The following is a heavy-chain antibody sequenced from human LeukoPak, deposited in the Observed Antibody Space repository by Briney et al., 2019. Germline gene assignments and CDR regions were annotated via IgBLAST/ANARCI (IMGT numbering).Heavy chain of an antibody. Sequence: GASVKVSCKASGYTFTSYGISWVRQAPGQGLEWMGWISAYNGNTNYAQKLQGRVTMTEDTSTDTAYMELSSLRSEDTAVYYCATYPRPAYCSSTSCYQWGQGALVAVSS. CDR1: GYTFTSYG. V-gene: IGHV1-18*01. CDR3: ATYPRPAYCSSTSCYQ. J-gene: IGHJ4*02. CDR2: ISAYNGNT. D-gene: IGHD2-2*01.